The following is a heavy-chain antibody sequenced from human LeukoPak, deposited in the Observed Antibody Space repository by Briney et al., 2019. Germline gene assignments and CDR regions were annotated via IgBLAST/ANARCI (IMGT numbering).Heavy chain of an antibody. V-gene: IGHV1-46*01. D-gene: IGHD1-26*01. CDR1: GHTFTSYY. J-gene: IGHJ4*02. CDR2: INPTSGTT. CDR3: AAERSLQSYFDY. Sequence: GASVKVSCKASGHTFTSYYLHWVRQAPGQGLEWMGIINPTSGTTIYAQKFQGRVTMTSDTSTSTVYMELSSLRSEDTAVYFCAAERSLQSYFDYWGQGTLVTVSS.